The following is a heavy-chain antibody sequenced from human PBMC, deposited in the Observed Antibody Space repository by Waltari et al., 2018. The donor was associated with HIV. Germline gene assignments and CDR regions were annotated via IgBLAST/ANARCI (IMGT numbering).Heavy chain of an antibody. CDR2: IRSKAYGWTT. D-gene: IGHD4-17*01. J-gene: IGHJ4*02. V-gene: IGHV3-49*03. CDR1: GFTFGDYA. Sequence: EVQLVESGGGLVQPGRSLRLSCTASGFTFGDYAMSWFRQAPGEGLEWVGCIRSKAYGWTTEYAPSVKGRFTISRDDSRSIAYLQMNSLQTEDTAVYYCTKGRMTTDYWGQGTLVTVSS. CDR3: TKGRMTTDY.